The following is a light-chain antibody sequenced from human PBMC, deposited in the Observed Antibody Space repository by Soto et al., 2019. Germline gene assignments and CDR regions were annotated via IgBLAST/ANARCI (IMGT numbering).Light chain of an antibody. Sequence: DIQMTQSPSSVSATVGDRVTITCRASQGINNWLAWSQQKPGKAPKLLIYAASNLQSGVPSRFSGSGSGTVFTLTINSLQPEDFATYFCLQADSFPLSFGQGTRLEIK. J-gene: IGKJ5*01. CDR3: LQADSFPLS. CDR2: AAS. CDR1: QGINNW. V-gene: IGKV1D-12*01.